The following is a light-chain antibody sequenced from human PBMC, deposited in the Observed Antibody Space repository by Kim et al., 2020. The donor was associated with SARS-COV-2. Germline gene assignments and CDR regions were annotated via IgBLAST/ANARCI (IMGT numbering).Light chain of an antibody. Sequence: SPGERATLSCRASQSVSSSYLAWYQQKPGQAPKLLIYGASSRATGIPDRFSGSGSGTDFTLTISRLEPEDFAVYYCQQYGRSPFTFGHGTKVDIK. CDR1: QSVSSSY. V-gene: IGKV3-20*01. CDR3: QQYGRSPFT. J-gene: IGKJ3*01. CDR2: GAS.